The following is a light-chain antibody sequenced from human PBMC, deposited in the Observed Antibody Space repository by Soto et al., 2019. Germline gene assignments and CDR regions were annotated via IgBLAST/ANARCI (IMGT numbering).Light chain of an antibody. Sequence: QSVLTQPRSVSASPGQSVTISCTGTNSDVGGYNYVSWYQQYPGKAPKVMIYDVTKRPSGVPDRFSGSKSGNTASLTISGLQTEDEADYYCCSYTGFYSYVFGTGTKLTVL. CDR1: NSDVGGYNY. CDR2: DVT. V-gene: IGLV2-11*01. CDR3: CSYTGFYSYV. J-gene: IGLJ1*01.